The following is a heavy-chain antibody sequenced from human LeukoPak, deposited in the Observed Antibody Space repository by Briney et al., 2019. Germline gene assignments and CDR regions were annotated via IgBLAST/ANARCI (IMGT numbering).Heavy chain of an antibody. CDR3: GRGYEHESSDPYY. CDR1: GFTFSNYA. D-gene: IGHD2-15*01. Sequence: GGSLRLSCAASGFTFSNYAMSWVRQAPGKGLEWVSVISGLGGSTYYADSVKGRFTISRDNAKNTLYLQMESLRGEDTALYYCGRGYEHESSDPYYWGQGSLVTVSS. CDR2: ISGLGGST. J-gene: IGHJ4*02. V-gene: IGHV3-23*01.